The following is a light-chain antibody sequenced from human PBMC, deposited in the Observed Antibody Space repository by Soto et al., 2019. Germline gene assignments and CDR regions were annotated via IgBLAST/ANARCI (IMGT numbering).Light chain of an antibody. CDR3: QHANSFPFT. CDR2: AAS. V-gene: IGKV1-12*01. CDR1: QAITRS. Sequence: DIQMTQSPSSVSASVGDRVTITCRASQAITRSLAWYQQKPGEALKLLIYAASILQSGVTSRFSGSGSGTDFTLTITRLQPEDFASYYCQHANSFPFTFGPGTKV. J-gene: IGKJ3*01.